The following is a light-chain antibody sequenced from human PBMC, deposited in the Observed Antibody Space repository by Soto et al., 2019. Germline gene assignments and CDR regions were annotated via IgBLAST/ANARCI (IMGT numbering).Light chain of an antibody. CDR3: QQSYSTLPYS. J-gene: IGKJ2*01. CDR2: AAS. CDR1: QNIGNY. V-gene: IGKV1-39*01. Sequence: DIQMTQSPSSLSASVGARVTIACRASQNIGNYLNWYQQKLGKAPKILIDAASNLQGGVTTRFSVSGSGTNFTLTISSLRPEDVATYYCQQSYSTLPYSFGQGTKLE.